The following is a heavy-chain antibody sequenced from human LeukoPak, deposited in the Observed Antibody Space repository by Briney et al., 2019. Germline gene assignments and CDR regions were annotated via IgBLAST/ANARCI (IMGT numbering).Heavy chain of an antibody. CDR1: GFTFDSYG. V-gene: IGHV3-23*01. D-gene: IGHD2-21*02. CDR2: ITSSSGNT. J-gene: IGHJ4*02. CDR3: AKDGTGCGGDCYSDY. Sequence: GGSLRLSCAASGFTFDSYGMSWVRQSPGKGLEWVSGITSSSGNTYYADSVKGRFTISRDNSKNTLYLQMNSLRAEDTAVYYCAKDGTGCGGDCYSDYWGQGTLVTVSS.